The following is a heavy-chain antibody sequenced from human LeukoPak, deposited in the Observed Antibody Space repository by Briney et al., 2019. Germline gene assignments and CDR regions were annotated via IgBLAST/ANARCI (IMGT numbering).Heavy chain of an antibody. CDR2: LSGRGRDT. CDR3: AIPGSAHYPAPFDF. D-gene: IGHD3-22*01. V-gene: IGHV3-23*01. CDR1: GFTFSTYA. Sequence: GGSLRLSCAASGFTFSTYAMSWVRQAPGKGLEWLSALSGRGRDTYYADSVKGRFTISRDESKNTLYLHMNSLRAEDTAIYYCAIPGSAHYPAPFDFWGQGTLVTVSS. J-gene: IGHJ4*02.